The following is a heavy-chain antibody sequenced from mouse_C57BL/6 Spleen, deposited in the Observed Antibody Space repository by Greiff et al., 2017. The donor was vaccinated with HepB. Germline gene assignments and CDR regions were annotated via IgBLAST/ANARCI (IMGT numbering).Heavy chain of an antibody. CDR1: GFTFSSYA. CDR3: ARDSYAMDY. Sequence: EVKLMESGGGLVKPGGSLKLSCAASGFTFSSYAMSWVRQTPEKRLEWVATISDGGSYTYYPDNVKGRFTISRDNAKNNLYLQMSHLKSEDTAMYYCARDSYAMDYWGQGTSVTVSS. CDR2: ISDGGSYT. J-gene: IGHJ4*01. V-gene: IGHV5-4*01.